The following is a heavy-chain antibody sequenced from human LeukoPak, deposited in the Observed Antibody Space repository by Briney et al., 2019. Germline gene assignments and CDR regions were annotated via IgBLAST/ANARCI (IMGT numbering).Heavy chain of an antibody. CDR2: ISWNSGYI. D-gene: IGHD6-19*01. V-gene: IGHV3-9*01. Sequence: GGSLRLSCAASGFTFDNYAMHWVRQAPGKGLEWLSIISWNSGYIGYADSVKGRFTISRDNAKKSLDLQMNSLRAEDTAFYYCAKVRGTYSSGYFFDYWGQGTRVTVSS. J-gene: IGHJ4*02. CDR3: AKVRGTYSSGYFFDY. CDR1: GFTFDNYA.